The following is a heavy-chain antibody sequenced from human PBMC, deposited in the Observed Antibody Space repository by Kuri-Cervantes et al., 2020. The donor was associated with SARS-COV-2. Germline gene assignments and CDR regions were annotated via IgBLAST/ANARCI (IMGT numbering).Heavy chain of an antibody. CDR3: ARARQYYYDSSGYSDAFDI. CDR1: GFTFSSYA. J-gene: IGHJ3*02. Sequence: GGSLRLSCATSGFTFSSYAMHWVRQAPGKGLEWVAVISYDGSNKYYADSVKGRFTISRDNSKNTLYLQMGSLRAEDMAVYYCARARQYYYDSSGYSDAFDIWGQGTMVTVSS. CDR2: ISYDGSNK. D-gene: IGHD3-22*01. V-gene: IGHV3-30*14.